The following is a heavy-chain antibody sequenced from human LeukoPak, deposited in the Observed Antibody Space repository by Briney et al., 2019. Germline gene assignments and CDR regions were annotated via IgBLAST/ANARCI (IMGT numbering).Heavy chain of an antibody. V-gene: IGHV4-34*01. Sequence: SETLSLTCAVYGGSFSGSYWTWIGQPPGKGLEWIGESNPSGSTNYSPSLKSRVTISVDTSKNQFSLMLSSVNAADTGVYYCARRLRGNTIRAPGMDVWGKGTTVTISS. CDR1: GGSFSGSY. D-gene: IGHD3-3*01. J-gene: IGHJ6*04. CDR2: SNPSGST. CDR3: ARRLRGNTIRAPGMDV.